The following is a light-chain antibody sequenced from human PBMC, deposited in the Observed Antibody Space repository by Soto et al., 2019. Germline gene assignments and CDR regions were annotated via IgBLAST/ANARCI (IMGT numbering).Light chain of an antibody. CDR1: QSISNW. J-gene: IGKJ1*01. CDR2: HAS. V-gene: IGKV1-5*02. CDR3: QQYHRYS. Sequence: MQRHQSPSTLPASVVDRVSIICRASQSISNWLAWYQQKPGTAPKVLIYHASTLQSGVPSRFSGSGSETEFTLTIRSLQPDDFATYYCQQYHRYSFGQGTKVDIK.